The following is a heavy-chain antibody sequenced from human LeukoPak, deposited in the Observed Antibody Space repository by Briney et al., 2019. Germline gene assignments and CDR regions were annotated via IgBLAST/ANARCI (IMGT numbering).Heavy chain of an antibody. CDR2: INPNSGGT. J-gene: IGHJ4*02. Sequence: ASVKVSCKACGNTFTGYYMHWVRQAPGQGLEWMGWINPNSGGTNYAQEFQGRITMTRDTSISTAYMEMSRLRSDDTAVYYCARLWNTGYTIYFVSWGQGTLVTGAS. CDR3: ARLWNTGYTIYFVS. D-gene: IGHD1-1*01. V-gene: IGHV1-2*02. CDR1: GNTFTGYY.